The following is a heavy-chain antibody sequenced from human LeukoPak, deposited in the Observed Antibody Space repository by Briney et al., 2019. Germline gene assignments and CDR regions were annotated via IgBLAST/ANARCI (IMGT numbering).Heavy chain of an antibody. D-gene: IGHD6-19*01. Sequence: SETLPLTCTVSGGSISSYYWSWIRQPPGKGLEWIGYIYYSGSTNYNPSLKSRVTISVDTSKNQFSLKLSSVTAADTAVYYCAREMSIAVAGTRRARAYYFDYWGQGTLVTVSS. CDR1: GGSISSYY. J-gene: IGHJ4*02. CDR2: IYYSGST. V-gene: IGHV4-59*12. CDR3: AREMSIAVAGTRRARAYYFDY.